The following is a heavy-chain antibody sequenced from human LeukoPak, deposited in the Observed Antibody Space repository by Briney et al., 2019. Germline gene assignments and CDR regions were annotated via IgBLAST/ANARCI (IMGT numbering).Heavy chain of an antibody. Sequence: GGSLRLSCAASGFTFSTYWMHWVRQAPGKGLVWVSRVGGDGSGTNYADSVKGRFTISRGNAKNTLYLQMNSLRAEDTAVYYCVRSIVGAALDSWGQGTLVTVSS. CDR3: VRSIVGAALDS. CDR1: GFTFSTYW. D-gene: IGHD1-26*01. V-gene: IGHV3-74*01. J-gene: IGHJ4*02. CDR2: VGGDGSGT.